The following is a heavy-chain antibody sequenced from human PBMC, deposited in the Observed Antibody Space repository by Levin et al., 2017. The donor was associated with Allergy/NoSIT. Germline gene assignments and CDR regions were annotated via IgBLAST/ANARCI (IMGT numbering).Heavy chain of an antibody. V-gene: IGHV4-61*01. CDR2: IYYSGST. J-gene: IGHJ3*02. D-gene: IGHD6-19*01. CDR1: GGSVSSGSYY. Sequence: SQTLSLTCTVSGGSVSSGSYYWSWIRQPPGKGLEWIGYIYYSGSTNYNPSLKSRVTISVDTSKNQFSLKLSSVTAADTAVYYCARTGSSNDAFDIWGQGTMVTVSS. CDR3: ARTGSSNDAFDI.